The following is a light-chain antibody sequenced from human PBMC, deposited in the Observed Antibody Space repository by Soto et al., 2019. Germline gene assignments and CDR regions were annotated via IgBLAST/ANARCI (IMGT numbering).Light chain of an antibody. CDR1: QSISDW. CDR2: KAS. Sequence: DIQMTQSPSTLSASVGDRVTITCRASQSISDWLAWYQQRPGKAPKLLIYKASNLQNGVPSRFSGSGSGTEFSLTITSLQPDDFATCYCPQYNNYWTFGQGTKVESK. CDR3: PQYNNYWT. J-gene: IGKJ1*01. V-gene: IGKV1-5*03.